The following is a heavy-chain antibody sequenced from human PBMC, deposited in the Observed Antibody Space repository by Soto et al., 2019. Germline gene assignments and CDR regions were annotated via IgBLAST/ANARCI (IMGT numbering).Heavy chain of an antibody. CDR2: IFHTGST. CDR3: ARENRVGAYYFDY. V-gene: IGHV4-30-2*06. Sequence: SETLSLTCAVSGDSISRAGYSWTWIRQSPGKGLEWIGYIFHTGSTYYNPSLKSRVTISIDRSENQFSLKLNSVTAADTAVYYCARENRVGAYYFDYWGRGTLVTVS. J-gene: IGHJ4*02. D-gene: IGHD1-26*01. CDR1: GDSISRAGYS.